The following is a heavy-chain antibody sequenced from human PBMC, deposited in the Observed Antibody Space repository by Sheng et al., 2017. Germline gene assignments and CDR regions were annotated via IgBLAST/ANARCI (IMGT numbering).Heavy chain of an antibody. CDR2: IIPILGIA. Sequence: QVQLVQSGAEVKKPGSSVKVSCKASGGTFSSYTISWVRQAPGQGLEWMGRIIPILGIANYAQKFQGRVTITADKSTSTAYMELSSLRSEDTAVYYCARETAGSTRWFDPWGQGTLVTVSS. CDR3: ARETAGSTRWFDP. V-gene: IGHV1-69*08. CDR1: GGTFSSYT. D-gene: IGHD6-13*01. J-gene: IGHJ5*02.